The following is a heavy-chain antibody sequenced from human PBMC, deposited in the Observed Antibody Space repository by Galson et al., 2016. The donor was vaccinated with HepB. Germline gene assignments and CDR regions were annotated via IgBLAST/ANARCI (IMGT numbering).Heavy chain of an antibody. Sequence: QSGAEVKKPGESLKISCKASGCSFMYYWIGWVRQMPGKGLEWMGIIYPADSVTRYSPSFQGQVTISADKSISTAYLQWSSLKASDTAMYYCARCQGRGDAFEIWGQGTMVTVSS. CDR1: GCSFMYYW. V-gene: IGHV5-51*01. J-gene: IGHJ3*02. CDR2: IYPADSVT. D-gene: IGHD3-16*01. CDR3: ARCQGRGDAFEI.